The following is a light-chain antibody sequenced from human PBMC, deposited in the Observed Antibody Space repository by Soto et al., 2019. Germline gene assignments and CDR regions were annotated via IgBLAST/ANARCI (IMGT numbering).Light chain of an antibody. CDR3: QQYNNWPPWT. CDR2: GAS. Sequence: EIVMTQSPATLSVSPGERATLSCRASQSVSSNLAWYQQKPGQAPRLLIYGASTRATGIPARFSGSGSGTEFTLTISSLPSEDFAVYYRQQYNNWPPWTFGQGTKVEIK. CDR1: QSVSSN. V-gene: IGKV3-15*01. J-gene: IGKJ1*01.